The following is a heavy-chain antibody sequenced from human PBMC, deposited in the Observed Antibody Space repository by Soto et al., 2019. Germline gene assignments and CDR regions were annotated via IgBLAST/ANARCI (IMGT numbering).Heavy chain of an antibody. D-gene: IGHD4-17*01. CDR3: TRLDYDDGVSI. CDR1: GFTFSGSA. J-gene: IGHJ3*02. Sequence: EVQLVESGGGLVQPGGSLKLSCAASGFTFSGSAMHWVRQASGKGLEWVGRIRSKANSYATAYAASVKGRFTISRDDSKNTEYLKMNSLKTEDEDVYYWTRLDYDDGVSIWGQGTMVTVSS. V-gene: IGHV3-73*01. CDR2: IRSKANSYAT.